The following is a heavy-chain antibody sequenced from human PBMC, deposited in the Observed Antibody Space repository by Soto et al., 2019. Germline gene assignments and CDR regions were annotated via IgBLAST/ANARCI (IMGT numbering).Heavy chain of an antibody. J-gene: IGHJ5*02. CDR2: IYYSGST. CDR1: GVSISSYY. V-gene: IGHV4-59*01. Sequence: PSETLSLTCTVSGVSISSYYWSWIRQPPGKGLEWIGYIYYSGSTNYNPSLKSRVTISVDTSKNQFSLKLSSVTAADTAVYYCAREMKTWFDPWGQGTLVTVSS. CDR3: AREMKTWFDP.